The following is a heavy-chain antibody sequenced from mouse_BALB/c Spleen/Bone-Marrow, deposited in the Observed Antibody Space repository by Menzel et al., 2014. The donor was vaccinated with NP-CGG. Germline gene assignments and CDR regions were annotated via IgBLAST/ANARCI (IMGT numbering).Heavy chain of an antibody. V-gene: IGHV5-6-3*01. D-gene: IGHD2-4*01. CDR3: ARGYDYSSWFAY. J-gene: IGHJ3*01. CDR1: GFTFSNYG. CDR2: INVNGDTT. Sequence: EVQLQESGGGLVQPGGSLKLSCAASGFTFSNYGMSWVRQTPDKRLEMIATINVNGDTTYHPDSVKGRFTISRDNVKNTLYLQMSSPKSEDTAMYYCARGYDYSSWFAYWGQGTLVTVSA.